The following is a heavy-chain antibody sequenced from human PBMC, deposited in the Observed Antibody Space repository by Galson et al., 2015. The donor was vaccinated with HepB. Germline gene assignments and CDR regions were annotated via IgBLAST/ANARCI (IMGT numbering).Heavy chain of an antibody. D-gene: IGHD3-16*02. CDR1: GGSISSSSYY. CDR3: ASGYYDYVWGSYRSFDY. J-gene: IGHJ4*02. V-gene: IGHV4-39*07. CDR2: IYYSGST. Sequence: SETLSLTCTVSGGSISSSSYYWGWIRQPPGKGLEWIGSIYYSGSTYYNPSLKSRVTISVDTSKNQFSLKLSSVTAADTAVYYCASGYYDYVWGSYRSFDYWGQGTLVTVSS.